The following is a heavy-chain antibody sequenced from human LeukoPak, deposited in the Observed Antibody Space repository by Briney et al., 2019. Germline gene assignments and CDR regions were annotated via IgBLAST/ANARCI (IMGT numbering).Heavy chain of an antibody. D-gene: IGHD1-26*01. CDR2: IKQDGGKK. V-gene: IGHV3-7*01. CDR3: ARDLRGSYYFYYYAMDV. Sequence: GSPRVSSAASGVTFISDWMSSGREGPGKGLGWVANIKQDGGKKYYVDSVRGRFTISRDNAEKSRYLQLNSLRAQGTAVYSCARDLRGSYYFYYYAMDVWGRGTTVTVSS. CDR1: GVTFISDW. J-gene: IGHJ6*04.